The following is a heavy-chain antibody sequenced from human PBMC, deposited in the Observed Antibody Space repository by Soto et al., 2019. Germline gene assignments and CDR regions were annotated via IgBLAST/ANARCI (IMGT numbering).Heavy chain of an antibody. J-gene: IGHJ6*02. V-gene: IGHV1-46*01. CDR3: AGIAAANYYYYGMDV. CDR1: GYTFTSYY. CDR2: INPSGGST. D-gene: IGHD6-13*01. Sequence: ASVKVSCKASGYTFTSYYMHWVRQAPGQGLEWMGIINPSGGSTSYAQKFQGRVTMTRDTSTSTVYMELSSLRSEDTAVYYCAGIAAANYYYYGMDVWGQGTTVTVSS.